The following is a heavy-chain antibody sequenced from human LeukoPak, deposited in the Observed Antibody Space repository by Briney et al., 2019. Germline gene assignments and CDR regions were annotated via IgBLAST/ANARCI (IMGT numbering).Heavy chain of an antibody. D-gene: IGHD3-3*01. CDR1: GFTFYNYA. CDR3: AKSSLLEWLSRQSWFDP. V-gene: IGHV3-23*01. Sequence: GGSLRLSCAASGFTFYNYAMSWVRQAPGKGPECVSSISSSCGSTYYADSVKGRFTISRDNSKNTLYLQMNSLRAEDTAVFYCAKSSLLEWLSRQSWFDPWGQGTLVTVSS. CDR2: ISSSCGST. J-gene: IGHJ5*02.